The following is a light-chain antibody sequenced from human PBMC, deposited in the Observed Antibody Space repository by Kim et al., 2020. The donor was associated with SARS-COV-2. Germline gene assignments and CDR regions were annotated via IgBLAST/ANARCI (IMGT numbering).Light chain of an antibody. CDR3: NSRDSSGNHWV. CDR1: SLRSNY. CDR2: GKN. V-gene: IGLV3-19*01. J-gene: IGLJ3*02. Sequence: ALGQTVRMTCQGDSLRSNYASWYQQKPGQAPVLVIYGKNNRPSGIPDRFSGSSSGNTASLTITGAQAEDEADYYCNSRDSSGNHWVFGGGTQLTVL.